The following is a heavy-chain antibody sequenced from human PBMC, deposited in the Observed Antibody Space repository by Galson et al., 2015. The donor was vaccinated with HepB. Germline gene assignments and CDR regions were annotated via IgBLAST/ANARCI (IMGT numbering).Heavy chain of an antibody. V-gene: IGHV3-30*09. Sequence: SLRLSCAASEFTYTMHWVRQAPGKGLEWVAVISNDGGIKLYADSVRGRFVISRDNSKKTLFLQMNSLTTEDTAVYYCARGRSFYYAGKHFDYWGQGTLVTVSS. CDR3: ARGRSFYYAGKHFDY. CDR2: ISNDGGIK. J-gene: IGHJ4*02. CDR1: EFTYT. D-gene: IGHD3-10*01.